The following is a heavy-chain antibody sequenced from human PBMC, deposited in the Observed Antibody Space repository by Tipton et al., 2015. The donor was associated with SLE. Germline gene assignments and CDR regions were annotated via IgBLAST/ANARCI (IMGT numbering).Heavy chain of an antibody. Sequence: TLSLTCTVSGGSINNYYWSWIRQPPGKGLEWIGYIYSSGSTNYNPSLKSRVTISVDTSENHFSVKLSSVTAADTAIYYCARVWSGYSSSYFDLWGRGTLVTVSS. V-gene: IGHV4-4*08. CDR1: GGSINNYY. J-gene: IGHJ2*01. CDR2: IYSSGST. CDR3: ARVWSGYSSSYFDL. D-gene: IGHD3-3*01.